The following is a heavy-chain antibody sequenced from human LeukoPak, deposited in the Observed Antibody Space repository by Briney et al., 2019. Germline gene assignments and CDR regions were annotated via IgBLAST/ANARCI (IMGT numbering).Heavy chain of an antibody. J-gene: IGHJ4*02. V-gene: IGHV4-34*01. Sequence: SETLSLTCAVYGGSFSGYYWSWIRQPPGKGLEWIGEINHSGSTNYNPSLKSRVTISVDTSKNQSSLKLSSVTAADTAVYYCARLVAGKDYWGQGTLVTVSS. D-gene: IGHD6-19*01. CDR2: INHSGST. CDR1: GGSFSGYY. CDR3: ARLVAGKDY.